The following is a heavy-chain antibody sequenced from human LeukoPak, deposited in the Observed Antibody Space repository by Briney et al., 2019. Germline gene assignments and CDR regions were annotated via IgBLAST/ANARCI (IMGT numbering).Heavy chain of an antibody. CDR3: ARDPINCSGGSCYQDY. CDR1: GFTFSSYE. J-gene: IGHJ4*02. Sequence: GGSLRLSCAASGFTFSSYEMNWVRQAPGKGLEGVSYISSSGSTIYYADSVKGRFTISRDNAKNSLYLQMNSLRAEDTAVYYCARDPINCSGGSCYQDYWGQGTLVTVSS. D-gene: IGHD2-15*01. CDR2: ISSSGSTI. V-gene: IGHV3-48*03.